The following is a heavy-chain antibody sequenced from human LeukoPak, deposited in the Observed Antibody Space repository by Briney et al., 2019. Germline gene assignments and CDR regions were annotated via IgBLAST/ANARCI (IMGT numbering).Heavy chain of an antibody. CDR1: GGSISSYY. V-gene: IGHV4-59*08. CDR3: ARQPMTAAGTSYYFDY. Sequence: PSETLSLTCTVSGGSISSYYWSWIRQPPGKGLEWIGYIYYSGSTNYNPSLKSRVTISVDTSKSQFSLKLSSVAAADTAVYYCARQPMTAAGTSYYFDYWGQGTLVTVSS. CDR2: IYYSGST. J-gene: IGHJ4*02. D-gene: IGHD6-13*01.